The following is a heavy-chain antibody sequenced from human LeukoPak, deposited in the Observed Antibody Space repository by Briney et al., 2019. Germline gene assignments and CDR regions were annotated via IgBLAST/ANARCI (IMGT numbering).Heavy chain of an antibody. D-gene: IGHD3-10*01. V-gene: IGHV4-39*07. CDR1: GGSISSSSYY. Sequence: SETLSLTCTVSGGSISSSSYYWGWIRQPPGKGLEWIGSIYYSGSTYYNPSLKSRVTISVDTSKNQFSLKLSSVTAADTAVYYCARGEYDYLDYWGQGTLVTVSS. J-gene: IGHJ4*02. CDR2: IYYSGST. CDR3: ARGEYDYLDY.